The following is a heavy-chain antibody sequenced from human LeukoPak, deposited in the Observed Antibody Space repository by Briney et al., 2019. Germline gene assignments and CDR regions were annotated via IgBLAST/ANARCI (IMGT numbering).Heavy chain of an antibody. CDR2: INIDGRTT. CDR1: GFTFNNYW. D-gene: IGHD6-19*01. V-gene: IGHV3-74*01. Sequence: PGGSLRLSCAASGFTFNNYWMHWVRQPPGRGLLWVSRINIDGRTTTYADSVKGRFTISRDNAKNTLYLQMNSLRAEDTAMYYCARSNSSGWYDYWGQGTLVTVSS. CDR3: ARSNSSGWYDY. J-gene: IGHJ4*02.